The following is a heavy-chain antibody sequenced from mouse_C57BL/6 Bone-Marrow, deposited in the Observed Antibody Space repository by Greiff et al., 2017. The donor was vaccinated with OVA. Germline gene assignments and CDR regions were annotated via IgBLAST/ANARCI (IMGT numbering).Heavy chain of an antibody. Sequence: VQLQQPGAELVMPGASVKLSCKASGYTFTSYWMHWVKQRPGQGLEWIREIDPSDSYTNYNQKFKGKSTLTVDKSSSTAYMQLSSLTSEDSAVYYCARGDAYFDYWGQGTTLTVSS. D-gene: IGHD3-3*01. CDR1: GYTFTSYW. V-gene: IGHV1-69*01. CDR2: IDPSDSYT. CDR3: ARGDAYFDY. J-gene: IGHJ2*01.